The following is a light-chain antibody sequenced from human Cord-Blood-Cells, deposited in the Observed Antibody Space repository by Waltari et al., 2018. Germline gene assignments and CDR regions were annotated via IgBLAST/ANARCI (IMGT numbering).Light chain of an antibody. CDR1: QSVLYSSNNKNY. J-gene: IGKJ3*01. V-gene: IGKV4-1*01. CDR3: QQYYSTPFT. CDR2: WAS. Sequence: DFVMTQSPDSLAVSLDKRATINHKSSQSVLYSSNNKNYLAWYQQKPGQPPKLLIYWASTRESGVPDRFSGSGSGTDFTLTISSLQAEDVAVYYCQQYYSTPFTFGPGTKVDIK.